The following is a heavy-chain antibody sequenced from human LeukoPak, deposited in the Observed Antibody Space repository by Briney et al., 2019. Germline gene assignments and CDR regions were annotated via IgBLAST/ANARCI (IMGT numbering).Heavy chain of an antibody. CDR2: IIPIFGIA. V-gene: IGHV1-69*04. Sequence: SAKVSCKASGGTFSSYATSWVRQAPGQGLEWMGRIIPIFGIANYAQKFQGRVTITADKSTSTAYMELSSLRSEDTAVYYCAREGPIMAPSPMDYWGQGTLVTVSS. CDR3: AREGPIMAPSPMDY. CDR1: GGTFSSYA. J-gene: IGHJ4*02. D-gene: IGHD5-12*01.